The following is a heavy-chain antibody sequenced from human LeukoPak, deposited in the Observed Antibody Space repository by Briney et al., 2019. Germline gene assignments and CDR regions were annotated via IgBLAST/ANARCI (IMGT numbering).Heavy chain of an antibody. V-gene: IGHV3-23*01. CDR2: ISGSGGST. D-gene: IGHD2-15*01. J-gene: IGHJ6*03. CDR1: GFTFSSYG. CDR3: AKVLLRALDYMDV. Sequence: GGSLRLSCAASGFTFSSYGMSWVRQAPGKGLEWASAISGSGGSTYYADFVKGRFTISRDNSKSTLYLQMNNLRADDTAVYYCAKVLLRALDYMDVWGKGTTVTVSS.